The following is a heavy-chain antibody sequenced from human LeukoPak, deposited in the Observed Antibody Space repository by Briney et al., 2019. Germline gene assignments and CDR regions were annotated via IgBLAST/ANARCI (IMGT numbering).Heavy chain of an antibody. Sequence: GGSLRLSCGASGFTFSGYAMHWVRQVPGKGLEWVAVVSDDGTKKYYADSVKGRFSISRDNSKNTLYLQMNSLRAEDTAIYYCASRFRSKWGLARWGQGTLVTVSS. J-gene: IGHJ4*02. CDR3: ASRFRSKWGLAR. CDR1: GFTFSGYA. D-gene: IGHD1-26*01. V-gene: IGHV3-30*01. CDR2: VSDDGTKK.